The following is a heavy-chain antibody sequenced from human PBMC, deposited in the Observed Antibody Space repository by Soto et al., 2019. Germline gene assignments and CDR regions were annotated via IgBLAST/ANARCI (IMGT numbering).Heavy chain of an antibody. J-gene: IGHJ4*02. CDR1: GFGFSTHA. CDR3: AKGFDYGGTKQIDH. CDR2: ITNTGITT. V-gene: IGHV3-23*01. Sequence: LRLSCAASGFGFSTHALSWVRQAPGKGLEWLSSITNTGITTHYADSVKGRFTISRENSRNTLHLQMNNLRVDDTAVYYCAKGFDYGGTKQIDHWGQGTLVTVSS. D-gene: IGHD4-17*01.